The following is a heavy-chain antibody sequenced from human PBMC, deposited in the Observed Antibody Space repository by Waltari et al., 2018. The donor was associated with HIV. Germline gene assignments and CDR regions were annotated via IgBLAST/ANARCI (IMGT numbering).Heavy chain of an antibody. CDR1: GFTFSNYG. J-gene: IGHJ6*02. CDR3: VKEHQYSHSWYSYYGMDV. CDR2: ISGSGGST. D-gene: IGHD6-13*01. Sequence: EVQVLESGGALVQPGGSLSLSCAASGFTFSNYGMSSVRQAPGKGLEWVSTISGSGGSTYYADSVKGRFTVSRDNSKNTLYLQMNSLRAEDTAVYFCVKEHQYSHSWYSYYGMDVWGQGTTVTVSS. V-gene: IGHV3-23*01.